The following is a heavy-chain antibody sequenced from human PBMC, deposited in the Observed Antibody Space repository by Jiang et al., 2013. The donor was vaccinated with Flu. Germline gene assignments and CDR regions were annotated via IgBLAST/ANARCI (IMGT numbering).Heavy chain of an antibody. Sequence: QLLESGEAWSSLEVPETLLCSLWIHLQLAMLCTGSARLQGKGLEWVAVISYDGSNKYYADSVKGRFTISRDNSKNTLYLQMNSLRAEDTAVYYCARDPGHTVTTEHPSRWGQGTLVTVSS. D-gene: IGHD4-17*01. J-gene: IGHJ4*02. CDR3: ARDPGHTVTTEHPSR. CDR1: IHLQLAML. CDR2: ISYDGSNK. V-gene: IGHV3-30-3*01.